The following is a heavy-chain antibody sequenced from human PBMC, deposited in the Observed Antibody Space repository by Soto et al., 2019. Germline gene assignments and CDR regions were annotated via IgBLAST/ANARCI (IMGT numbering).Heavy chain of an antibody. CDR1: GASISRGAYY. CDR2: IYYSGSA. V-gene: IGHV4-31*03. CDR3: TRGVLANWGPENWFDP. Sequence: SETLSLTCSVSGASISRGAYYWSWIRQHPGKGLEWVGNIYYSGSAYYNPSLKSRVAISVDTSQNQFSLRLSSVTAADTAVYYCTRGVLANWGPENWFDPWGQGTLVTVSS. D-gene: IGHD7-27*01. J-gene: IGHJ5*02.